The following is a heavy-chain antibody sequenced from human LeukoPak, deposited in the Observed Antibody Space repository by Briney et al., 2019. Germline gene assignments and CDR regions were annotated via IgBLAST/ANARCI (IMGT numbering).Heavy chain of an antibody. CDR1: GGSISSGGYY. Sequence: PSQTLSLTCTVSGGSISSGGYYWSWIRQPPGKGLEWIGYIYHSGSTYYNPSLKSRVTISVDRSKNQFSLKLSSVAAADTAVYYCARVDLGGLDYWGQGTLVTVSS. CDR2: IYHSGST. CDR3: ARVDLGGLDY. D-gene: IGHD5-12*01. V-gene: IGHV4-30-2*01. J-gene: IGHJ4*02.